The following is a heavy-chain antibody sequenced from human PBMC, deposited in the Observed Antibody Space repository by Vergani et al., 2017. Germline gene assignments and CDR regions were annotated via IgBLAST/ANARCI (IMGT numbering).Heavy chain of an antibody. D-gene: IGHD3-16*01. J-gene: IGHJ4*02. CDR3: ATLWGYFDY. Sequence: QVQLVESGGGVVQPGRSLRLSCAASGFTFSSYGMHWVRQAPGKGLEWVAVIWYDGSNKYYADSVKGRFTISRDNSKNTLYLQMNSLRAEDTAVYYCATLWGYFDYWSQGTLVTVYS. CDR2: IWYDGSNK. CDR1: GFTFSSYG. V-gene: IGHV3-33*01.